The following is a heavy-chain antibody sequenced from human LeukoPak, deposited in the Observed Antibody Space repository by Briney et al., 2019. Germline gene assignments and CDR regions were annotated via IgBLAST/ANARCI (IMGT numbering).Heavy chain of an antibody. CDR3: ARELGYYDSSGYYYGDVY. J-gene: IGHJ4*02. V-gene: IGHV3-30*03. D-gene: IGHD3-22*01. Sequence: GGSLRLSCAASGFTVSTNYMNWVRQAPGKGLEWVAVISYDGSNKYYADSVKGRFTISRDNSKNTLYLQMNSLRAEDTAVYYCARELGYYDSSGYYYGDVYWGQGTLVTVSS. CDR2: ISYDGSNK. CDR1: GFTVSTNY.